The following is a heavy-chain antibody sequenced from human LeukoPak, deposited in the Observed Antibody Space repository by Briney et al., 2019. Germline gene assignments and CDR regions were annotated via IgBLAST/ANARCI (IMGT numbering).Heavy chain of an antibody. D-gene: IGHD3-9*01. J-gene: IGHJ4*02. Sequence: PSETLSLTCTVSGGSISSSSYYWGWIRQPPGKGLEWIGSIYYSGSTYYNPSLKSRVTISVDTSKNQFSLKLSSVTAADTAVYYCACTYYDILTGYYGAVDYWGQGTLVTVSS. CDR3: ACTYYDILTGYYGAVDY. V-gene: IGHV4-39*01. CDR1: GGSISSSSYY. CDR2: IYYSGST.